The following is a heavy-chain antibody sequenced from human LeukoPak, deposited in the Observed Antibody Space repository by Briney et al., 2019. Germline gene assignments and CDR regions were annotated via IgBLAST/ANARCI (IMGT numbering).Heavy chain of an antibody. J-gene: IGHJ6*02. CDR3: ARDGSLLYYYYGMDV. CDR2: IYSGGST. Sequence: GGSLRLSCAASGFTVSSNYMSWVRQAPGKGLEWVSVIYSGGSTYYADSVKGRFTISRDNSKNTLYLQMNSLRAADTAVYYCARDGSLLYYYYGMDVWGQGTTVTVSS. CDR1: GFTVSSNY. V-gene: IGHV3-66*01. D-gene: IGHD2-15*01.